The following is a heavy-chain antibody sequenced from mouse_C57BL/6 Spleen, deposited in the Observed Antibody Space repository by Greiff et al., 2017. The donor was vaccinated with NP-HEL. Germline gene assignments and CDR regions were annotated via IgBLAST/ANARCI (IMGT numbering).Heavy chain of an antibody. D-gene: IGHD2-12*01. J-gene: IGHJ2*01. CDR3: AAYDPLDY. V-gene: IGHV1-82*01. CDR2: IYPGDGDT. Sequence: QVQLKESGPELVKPGASVKISCKASGYAFSSSWMNWVKQRPGKGLEWIGRIYPGDGDTNYNGKFKGKATLTADKSSSTAYMQLSSLTSEDSAVYFCAAYDPLDYWGQGTTLTVSS. CDR1: GYAFSSSW.